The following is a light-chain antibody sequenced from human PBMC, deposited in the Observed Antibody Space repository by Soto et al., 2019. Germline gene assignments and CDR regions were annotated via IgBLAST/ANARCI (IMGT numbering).Light chain of an antibody. J-gene: IGKJ4*01. V-gene: IGKV3-15*01. CDR1: QSVSNN. CDR3: QQYIRWPLT. CDR2: GAS. Sequence: EIVLTQSPATLSLSPGERATLSCRASQSVSNNYLAWYQQKPGQAPRLLIYGASTRATGTPARFSGSGSGTEFTLTISSLQSEDFAVYYCQQYIRWPLTFGGGTKVDIK.